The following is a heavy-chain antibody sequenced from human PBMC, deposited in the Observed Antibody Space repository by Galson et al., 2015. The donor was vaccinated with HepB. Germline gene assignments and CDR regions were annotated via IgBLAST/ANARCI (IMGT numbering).Heavy chain of an antibody. V-gene: IGHV1-2*02. J-gene: IGHJ3*02. CDR3: AREYDSATNDPFDI. Sequence: SVKVSCKASGFTFSDYYMHWVRQAPGQGLEWMGLIIPNSGGTTYVQKFQGRVTMTWDTSISTVYMELSRLRSDDTAVYYCAREYDSATNDPFDIWGQGTMVTVSS. CDR1: GFTFSDYY. CDR2: IIPNSGGT. D-gene: IGHD3-22*01.